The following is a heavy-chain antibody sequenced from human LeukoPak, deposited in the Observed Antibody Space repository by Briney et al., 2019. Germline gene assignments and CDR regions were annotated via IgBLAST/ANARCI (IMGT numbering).Heavy chain of an antibody. CDR3: ARVYYGPDLRGGWFDS. CDR2: ISGHNGNT. J-gene: IGHJ5*01. Sequence: GASVRVSCKASGYSFSNYGFSWVRQAPGQGLEWMGWISGHNGNTAFAQNPQGRLTMTTDTSTATAYMELRSLRSDDTAVYYCARVYYGPDLRGGWFDSWGQGTLVTVSS. D-gene: IGHD1-26*01. V-gene: IGHV1-18*01. CDR1: GYSFSNYG.